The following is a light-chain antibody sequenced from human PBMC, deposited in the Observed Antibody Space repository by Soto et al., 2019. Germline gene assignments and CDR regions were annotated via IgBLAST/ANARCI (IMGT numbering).Light chain of an antibody. CDR2: ATS. Sequence: PGARATLSCRASQTVSSYLAWYQQKPGQAPRLLIYATSNRARGIPARFSGSGPGTDFTLTISSLEPEDFAVYYCQQRSNWPPMYTFGQGTKLEIK. CDR3: QQRSNWPPMYT. J-gene: IGKJ2*01. V-gene: IGKV3-11*01. CDR1: QTVSSY.